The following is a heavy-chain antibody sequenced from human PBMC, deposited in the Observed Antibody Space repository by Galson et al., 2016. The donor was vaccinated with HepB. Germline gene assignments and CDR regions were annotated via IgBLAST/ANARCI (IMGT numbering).Heavy chain of an antibody. J-gene: IGHJ3*01. Sequence: SETLSLTCALSGGSFSGYYWSWIRQPPGKRLEWIGEINHSGFTNYNPSLKSRVTMSIDMSKNQFALKLSSVTAADTAVYYCARGTGMITSFWGQGTMVTVSS. CDR3: ARGTGMITSF. V-gene: IGHV4-34*01. D-gene: IGHD3-16*01. CDR2: INHSGFT. CDR1: GGSFSGYY.